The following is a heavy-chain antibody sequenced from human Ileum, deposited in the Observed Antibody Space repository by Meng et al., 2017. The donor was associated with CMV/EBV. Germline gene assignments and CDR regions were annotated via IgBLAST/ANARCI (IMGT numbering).Heavy chain of an antibody. V-gene: IGHV4-34*01. CDR1: GGSFSGYY. CDR2: INHSGST. Sequence: VQLQRGGAGLLSPSEPLSLTCACYGGSFSGYYWSWIRQPPGKGLEWIGEINHSGSTNYNPSLKSRVTISVDTSKNQFSLKLSSVTAADTAVYYCARGRGNDYGDPERWFDPWGQGTLVTVSS. CDR3: ARGRGNDYGDPERWFDP. J-gene: IGHJ5*02. D-gene: IGHD4-17*01.